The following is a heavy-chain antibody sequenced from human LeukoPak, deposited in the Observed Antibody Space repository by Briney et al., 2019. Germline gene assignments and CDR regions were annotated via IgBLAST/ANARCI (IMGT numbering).Heavy chain of an antibody. V-gene: IGHV4-4*07. CDR1: GGSINSYY. Sequence: PSETLSHTCTVSGGSINSYYWGWVRQPAGKGLEWIGRIYPTGTTNYSPSFKSRLTMSLDTSKNQFSLKLRSVTAADTAVYYCGRQGYTASYYFVDYWRQGTLVTVSS. D-gene: IGHD3-10*01. CDR2: IYPTGTT. J-gene: IGHJ4*02. CDR3: GRQGYTASYYFVDY.